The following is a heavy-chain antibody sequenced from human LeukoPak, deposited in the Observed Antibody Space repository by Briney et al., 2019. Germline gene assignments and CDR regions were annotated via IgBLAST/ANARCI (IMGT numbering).Heavy chain of an antibody. D-gene: IGHD2-15*01. J-gene: IGHJ4*02. CDR2: ISSSGSTI. V-gene: IGHV3-11*01. Sequence: GGSLRLSCAASGFTFSDYYMSWIRQAPGKGLEWVSYISSSGSTIYYADSVKGRFTISRDNAKNSLYLQMNSLRAEDTAMYYCARDVLSLLPYFDYWGQGTLVTVSS. CDR3: ARDVLSLLPYFDY. CDR1: GFTFSDYY.